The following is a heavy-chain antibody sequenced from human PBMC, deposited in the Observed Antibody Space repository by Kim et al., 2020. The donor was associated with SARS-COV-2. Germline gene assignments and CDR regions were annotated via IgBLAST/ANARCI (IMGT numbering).Heavy chain of an antibody. CDR1: GFTFSNSA. CDR3: AREDEAFDI. Sequence: GGSLRLSCTASGFTFSNSAMHWVRQAPGEGLEWVAFISYDGSNKFYADSVKGRFTISRDNSKSTLYLQMNSLGAEDTAVFFCAREDEAFDIWGQGTMVTVSS. V-gene: IGHV3-30-3*01. J-gene: IGHJ3*02. CDR2: ISYDGSNK.